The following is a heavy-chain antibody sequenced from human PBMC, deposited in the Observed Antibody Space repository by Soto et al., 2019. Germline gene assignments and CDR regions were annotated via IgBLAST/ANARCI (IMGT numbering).Heavy chain of an antibody. J-gene: IGHJ4*02. D-gene: IGHD3-22*01. V-gene: IGHV4-30-4*01. CDR1: GGSISSGDYY. Sequence: QVQLQESGPGLVKPSQTLSLTCTVSGGSISSGDYYWSWIRQPPGKGLDWIGYIYSSGSTYYNTSLKNRLTITVDTHKNHLSLKLSAVTDADTCVYYCARAFDDSSGYYGGLGYWGQGTPVTGSS. CDR2: IYSSGST. CDR3: ARAFDDSSGYYGGLGY.